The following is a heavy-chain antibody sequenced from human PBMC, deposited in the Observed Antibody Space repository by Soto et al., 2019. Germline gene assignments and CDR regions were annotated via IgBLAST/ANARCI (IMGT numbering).Heavy chain of an antibody. J-gene: IGHJ3*01. CDR3: AGPYGDYDSDAFDL. CDR2: INSVNGNT. V-gene: IGHV1-3*01. Sequence: ASVKVSFKASGHTFTRYGVHWLRQAPGQRLEWMGWINSVNGNTKFSLEFQGRVTITRDTSASTAYMELSSLTSEDTAVYYCAGPYGDYDSDAFDLWGQGTMVTVSS. D-gene: IGHD4-17*01. CDR1: GHTFTRYG.